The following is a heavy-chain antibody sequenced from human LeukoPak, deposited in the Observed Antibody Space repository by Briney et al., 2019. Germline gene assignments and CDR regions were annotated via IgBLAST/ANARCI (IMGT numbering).Heavy chain of an antibody. CDR3: ARLITGTTTAFDI. CDR2: VYTSGST. Sequence: SQTLSLTCTVSGGSISSGSYYWSWIRQPAGKGLEWIGRVYTSGSTHYNPSLKTRLTMSVDTSKNQFSLKLSSVTAADTAVYYCARLITGTTTAFDIWGQGTMVTVSS. CDR1: GGSISSGSYY. V-gene: IGHV4-61*02. J-gene: IGHJ3*02. D-gene: IGHD1-7*01.